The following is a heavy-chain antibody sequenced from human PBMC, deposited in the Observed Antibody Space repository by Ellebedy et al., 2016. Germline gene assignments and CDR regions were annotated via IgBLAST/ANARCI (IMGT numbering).Heavy chain of an antibody. CDR3: AREMGGVLAARRGMDV. CDR1: GYTFTTYG. J-gene: IGHJ6*02. D-gene: IGHD6-6*01. CDR2: VSTYNGEV. V-gene: IGHV1-18*04. Sequence: ASVTVSCKASGYTFTTYGFSWVRQAPGQGREWLGSVSTYNGEVRFAQKLQVRVSMTTDTSTSTAYMELRSLRSDDTAVYYSAREMGGVLAARRGMDVWGRGTTVTVSS.